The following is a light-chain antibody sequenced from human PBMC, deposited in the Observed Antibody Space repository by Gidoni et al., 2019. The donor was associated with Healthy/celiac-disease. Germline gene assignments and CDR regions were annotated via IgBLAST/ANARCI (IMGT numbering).Light chain of an antibody. Sequence: EIVLTQSPATLSLSPGERATLSCRASQRVSSYLAWYQQKPGQAPRLLIYDASNRATGIPARFSGSGSGTDFTLTISSREPEDCAVYYCQQRSNWPPYTFGQGTKLEIK. CDR2: DAS. CDR1: QRVSSY. V-gene: IGKV3-11*01. CDR3: QQRSNWPPYT. J-gene: IGKJ2*01.